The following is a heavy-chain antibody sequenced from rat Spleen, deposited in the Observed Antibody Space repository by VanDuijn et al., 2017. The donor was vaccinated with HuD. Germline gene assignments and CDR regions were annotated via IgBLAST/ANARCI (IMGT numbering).Heavy chain of an antibody. CDR1: GFTFSNYD. D-gene: IGHD1-7*01. J-gene: IGHJ2*01. CDR3: TTDGHTMGMAY. Sequence: EVQLVESGGGLVRPGRSLKLSCAASGFTFSNYDMAWVRQAPTKGLEWVAYISTGGGSTYYRDSVKGRFTISRDNAKSTLYLQMDSLRSEDTATYYCTTDGHTMGMAYWGQGVMVTVSS. V-gene: IGHV5-27*01. CDR2: ISTGGGST.